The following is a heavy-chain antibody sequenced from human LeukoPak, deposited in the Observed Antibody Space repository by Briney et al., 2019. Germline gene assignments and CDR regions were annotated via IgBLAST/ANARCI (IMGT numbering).Heavy chain of an antibody. CDR2: ISDTSAM. J-gene: IGHJ4*02. CDR1: GFSFSGYW. CDR3: ARDGGYSGYDADC. V-gene: IGHV3-48*01. Sequence: GGSLRLSCAASGFSFSGYWMSWVRQAPGKGLEWVSYISDTSAMYYADSVRGRFTISRDNAKNSLFLQMNSLRVEDTGVYYCARDGGYSGYDADCWGQGTLVTVS. D-gene: IGHD5-12*01.